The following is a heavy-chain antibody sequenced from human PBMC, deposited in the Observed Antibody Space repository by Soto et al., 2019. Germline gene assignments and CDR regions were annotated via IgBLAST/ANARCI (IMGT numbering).Heavy chain of an antibody. V-gene: IGHV4-39*01. CDR1: GGSINSSYY. Sequence: PSETLSLTCIVSGGSINSSYYWGWIRQPPGKAPEWIGSIYYSGTTYYNPSLKSRVTISADSSRNQSSLKMTSVTAPDTAVYYCSRFAARPPFEYWGQGLLVTVSS. CDR2: IYYSGTT. J-gene: IGHJ4*02. D-gene: IGHD6-6*01. CDR3: SRFAARPPFEY.